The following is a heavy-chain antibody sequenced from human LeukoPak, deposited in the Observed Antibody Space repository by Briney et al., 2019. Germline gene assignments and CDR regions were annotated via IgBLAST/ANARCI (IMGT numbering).Heavy chain of an antibody. V-gene: IGHV4-59*01. Sequence: SETLSLTCTVSGGSISSYYWSWIRQPPGKGLEWIGYIYYSGSTNYNPSLKSRVTISVDTSKNQFSLKLSSVTAADTAVYYCARVIVVTPYYYCYYMDVWGKGTTVTVSS. CDR2: IYYSGST. D-gene: IGHD2-21*02. CDR1: GGSISSYY. J-gene: IGHJ6*03. CDR3: ARVIVVTPYYYCYYMDV.